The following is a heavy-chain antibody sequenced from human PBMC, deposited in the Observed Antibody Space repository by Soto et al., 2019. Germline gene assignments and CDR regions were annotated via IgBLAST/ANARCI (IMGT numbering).Heavy chain of an antibody. J-gene: IGHJ4*02. CDR2: IDPSDSQT. V-gene: IGHV5-10-1*01. CDR1: GYSFAGYW. Sequence: GESLKISCKGSGYSFAGYWITWVRQKPGKGLEWMGRIDPSDSQTYYSPSFRGHVTISVTKSITTVFLQWSSLRASDAAMYYCARQIYDSDTGPNFQYYFDSWGQGTPVTVSS. D-gene: IGHD3-22*01. CDR3: ARQIYDSDTGPNFQYYFDS.